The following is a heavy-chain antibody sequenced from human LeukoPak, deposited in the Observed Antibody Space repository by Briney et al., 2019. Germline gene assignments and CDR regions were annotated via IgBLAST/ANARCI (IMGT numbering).Heavy chain of an antibody. CDR1: GYSFTSGHY. D-gene: IGHD2-2*01. CDR2: IYHTGSA. CDR3: ARYCTSTTCILRGFDY. Sequence: SETLSLTCSVSGYSFTSGHYWGWIRQPPGKGLEWIANIYHTGSAHYNPSLKSRVTISVDTSTHQFSLKLSSVTAADTAVYYCARYCTSTTCILRGFDYWGQGTLVTVSS. J-gene: IGHJ4*02. V-gene: IGHV4-38-2*01.